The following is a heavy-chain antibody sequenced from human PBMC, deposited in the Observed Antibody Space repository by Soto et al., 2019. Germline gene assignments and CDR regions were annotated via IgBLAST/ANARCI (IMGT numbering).Heavy chain of an antibody. D-gene: IGHD3-9*01. CDR3: ARISTIFHDYYYYGMDV. J-gene: IGHJ6*02. CDR2: IIPIFGTA. CDR1: GGTFSSYA. Sequence: QVQLVQSGAEVKKPGSSVKVSCKASGGTFSSYAISWVRQAPGQGLEWMGGIIPIFGTANYAQKFQGRVTITADKSPSTAYMELSSLRSEDTAVYYCARISTIFHDYYYYGMDVWGQGTTVTVSS. V-gene: IGHV1-69*06.